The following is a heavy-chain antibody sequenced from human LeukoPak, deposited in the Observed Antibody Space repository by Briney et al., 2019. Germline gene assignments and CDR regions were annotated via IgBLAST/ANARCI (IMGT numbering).Heavy chain of an antibody. V-gene: IGHV4-39*07. Sequence: SETLSLTCTVSGGSISSSSYYWGWIRQPPGKGLEWIGSIYYSGSTYYNPSLKSRVTISVDTSKNQFSLKLSSVTAADTAVYYCARETSQKGAHYMDVWGKGTTVTVSS. D-gene: IGHD3-16*01. CDR2: IYYSGST. J-gene: IGHJ6*03. CDR1: GGSISSSSYY. CDR3: ARETSQKGAHYMDV.